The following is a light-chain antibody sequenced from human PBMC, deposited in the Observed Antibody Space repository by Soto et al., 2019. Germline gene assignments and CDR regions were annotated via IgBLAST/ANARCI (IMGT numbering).Light chain of an antibody. Sequence: EFVLTQSPGTLSLSPGERATLSCRASQSVSSSYLAWYQQKPGQAPRILIYGASTRATGIPDRFSGSGSGTDFPLTISRLEPEEFAVYYYQQYGSSPPLTFGGGTKVEFK. CDR3: QQYGSSPPLT. V-gene: IGKV3-20*01. J-gene: IGKJ4*01. CDR1: QSVSSSY. CDR2: GAS.